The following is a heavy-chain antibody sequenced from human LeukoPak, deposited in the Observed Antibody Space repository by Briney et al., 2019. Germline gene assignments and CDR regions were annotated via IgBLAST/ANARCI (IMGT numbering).Heavy chain of an antibody. D-gene: IGHD3-10*01. J-gene: IGHJ4*02. CDR1: GFTFSSYW. CDR3: AKDRMVRGVEDY. V-gene: IGHV3-74*01. Sequence: HPGGSLRLSCAASGFTFSSYWMHWVRQAPGKGLVWVSRINSDGSSTSYADSVKGRFTISRDNAKNTLYLQMNSLRAEDTAVYYCAKDRMVRGVEDYWGQGTLVTVSS. CDR2: INSDGSST.